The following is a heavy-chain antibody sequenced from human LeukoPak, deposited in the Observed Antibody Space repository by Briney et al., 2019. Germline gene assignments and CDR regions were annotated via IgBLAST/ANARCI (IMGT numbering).Heavy chain of an antibody. CDR3: AVLLGMGDFDH. Sequence: GASVKVSCKSSGYTFTDYYMHWVLQAPGQGLEWMGWINPNSGATNYAQKFQGRVTLTRDTSISTAYMELSRLTSDDTAVYYCAVLLGMGDFDHWGQGTLVTVSS. J-gene: IGHJ4*02. D-gene: IGHD7-27*01. CDR2: INPNSGAT. V-gene: IGHV1-2*02. CDR1: GYTFTDYY.